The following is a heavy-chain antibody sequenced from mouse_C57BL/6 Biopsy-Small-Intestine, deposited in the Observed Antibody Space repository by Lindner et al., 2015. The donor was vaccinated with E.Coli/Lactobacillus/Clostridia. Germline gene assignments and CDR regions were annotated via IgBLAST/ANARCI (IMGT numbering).Heavy chain of an antibody. Sequence: VQLQESGPELVKPGASVKISCKASGYTFTDYNMDWVKQSHGKSLEWIGYIYPNNGDTGYNQKFKSKATLTVDKSSSTAYMELHSLTSEDSAVYYCARGGRGYWYFDVWGAGTTVTVSS. CDR2: IYPNNGDT. CDR3: ARGGRGYWYFDV. J-gene: IGHJ1*01. CDR1: GYTFTDYN. D-gene: IGHD3-1*01. V-gene: IGHV1-34*02.